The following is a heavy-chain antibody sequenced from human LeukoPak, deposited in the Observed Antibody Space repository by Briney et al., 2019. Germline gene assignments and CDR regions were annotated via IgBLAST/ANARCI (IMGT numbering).Heavy chain of an antibody. J-gene: IGHJ4*02. D-gene: IGHD5-12*01. CDR3: AKDQRYSGYDAGDY. V-gene: IGHV3-33*06. CDR2: IWYDGSNK. Sequence: GGSLRLXCAASGFTFSSYGMHWVRQAPGKGLEWVAVIWYDGSNKYYADSVKGRFTISRDNSKNTLYLQMNSLRAEDTAVYYCAKDQRYSGYDAGDYWGQGTLVTVSS. CDR1: GFTFSSYG.